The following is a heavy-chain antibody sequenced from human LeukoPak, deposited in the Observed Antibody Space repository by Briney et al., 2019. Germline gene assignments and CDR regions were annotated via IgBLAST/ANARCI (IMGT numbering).Heavy chain of an antibody. V-gene: IGHV4-59*01. CDR2: INYSGRT. J-gene: IGHJ4*02. CDR1: GGSISSYY. CDR3: ARVELLGSSGWPFDY. Sequence: PSETLSLTCTVSGGSISSYYWSWIRQPPGTGLEWMGYINYSGRTKYNPSLKSRVTISVDTSKNQFSLKLSSVTAADTAVYYCARVELLGSSGWPFDYWGQGTLVTVSS. D-gene: IGHD6-19*01.